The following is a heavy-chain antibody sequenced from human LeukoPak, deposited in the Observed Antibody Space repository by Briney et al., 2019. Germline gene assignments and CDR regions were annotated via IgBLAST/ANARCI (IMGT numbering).Heavy chain of an antibody. CDR3: ARQGLDCGGDCYYDY. J-gene: IGHJ4*02. D-gene: IGHD2-21*02. CDR1: GFTFSDYY. V-gene: IGHV3-11*03. Sequence: PGGSLRLSCAASGFTFSDYYMGWIRQAPGKGLEWVSYISSSSRYTNYADSVKGRFTISRDNAKNSLYLQMNSLRAEDTAVYYCARQGLDCGGDCYYDYWGQGTLVTVSS. CDR2: ISSSSRYT.